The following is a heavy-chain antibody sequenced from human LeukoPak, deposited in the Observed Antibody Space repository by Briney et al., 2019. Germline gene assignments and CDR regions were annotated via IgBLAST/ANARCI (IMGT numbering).Heavy chain of an antibody. CDR3: ASHGHCSGGSCPFDY. V-gene: IGHV3-23*01. Sequence: PGGSLRLSCATSGFTFSSYVMSWVRQAPGKGLEWVSAISGSGGSTYYADSVKGRFTISRDNSKNTLYLQMNSLRAEDTAVYYCASHGHCSGGSCPFDYWGQGTLVTVSS. CDR2: ISGSGGST. CDR1: GFTFSSYV. J-gene: IGHJ4*02. D-gene: IGHD2-15*01.